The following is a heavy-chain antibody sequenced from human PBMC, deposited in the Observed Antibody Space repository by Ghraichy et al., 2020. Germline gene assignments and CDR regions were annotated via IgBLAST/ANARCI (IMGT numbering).Heavy chain of an antibody. J-gene: IGHJ3*02. CDR2: IDPSDSYT. CDR1: GYSFTSYW. CDR3: AIPPIWFGELSDAFDI. V-gene: IGHV5-10-1*01. D-gene: IGHD3-10*01. Sequence: GESLNISCKGSGYSFTSYWISWMRQMPGKGLEWMGRIDPSDSYTNYSPSFQGHVTISADKSISTAYLQWSSLKASDTAMYYCAIPPIWFGELSDAFDIWGQGTMVTVSS.